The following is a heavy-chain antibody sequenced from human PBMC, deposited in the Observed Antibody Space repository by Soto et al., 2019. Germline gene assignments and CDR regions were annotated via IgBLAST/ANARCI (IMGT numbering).Heavy chain of an antibody. D-gene: IGHD2-2*01. J-gene: IGHJ3*02. CDR2: IYYSGST. CDR1: GGSISSYY. Sequence: QVQLQESGPGLVKPSETLSLTCTVSGGSISSYYWSWIRQPPGKGLEWIGYIYYSGSTNYNPCLKSRVTRSVGTSKNQFSLKLSSVTAADTAVYYCARGRGGWFINQLLNAFDIWSQGTMVTVSS. CDR3: ARGRGGWFINQLLNAFDI. V-gene: IGHV4-59*01.